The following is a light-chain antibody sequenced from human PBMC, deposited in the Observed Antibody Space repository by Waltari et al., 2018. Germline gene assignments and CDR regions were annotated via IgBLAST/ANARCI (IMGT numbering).Light chain of an antibody. J-gene: IGKJ1*01. CDR3: QQYNNWWT. CDR1: QSVSSN. Sequence: EIVMTQSPATLSVSPGERTTLSCRASQSVSSNLTRYQQKPGKATRLLIYGASTRATGIPARFSGSGSGTEFTLTISSLQSEDFAVYYCQQYNNWWTFGQGTKVEIK. CDR2: GAS. V-gene: IGKV3D-15*01.